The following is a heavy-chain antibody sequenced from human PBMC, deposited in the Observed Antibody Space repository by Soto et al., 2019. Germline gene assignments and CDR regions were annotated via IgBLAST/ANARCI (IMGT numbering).Heavy chain of an antibody. Sequence: ASVKVSCKASGYTFTSYYMHWVRQAPGQGLEWMGIINPSGGSTSYAQKFQGRVTMTRDTSTSTVYMELSSLRSEDTAVYYCARMGTYYDFWSGYYTGNNWFDPWGQGTLVTVSS. CDR1: GYTFTSYY. CDR2: INPSGGST. CDR3: ARMGTYYDFWSGYYTGNNWFDP. V-gene: IGHV1-46*01. D-gene: IGHD3-3*01. J-gene: IGHJ5*02.